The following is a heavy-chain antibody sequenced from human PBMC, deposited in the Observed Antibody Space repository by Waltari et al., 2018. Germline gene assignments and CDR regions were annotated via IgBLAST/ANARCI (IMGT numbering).Heavy chain of an antibody. Sequence: QLQLQESGPGLVKPSETLSLTCTVSGGSISSSSYSWGWIRQPPGKGLEWIGSIYYSGSTYYNPSLKSRVTISVDTSKNQFSLKLSSVTAADTAVYYCARVGFRGYSYGSTFDYWGQGTLVTVSS. CDR3: ARVGFRGYSYGSTFDY. CDR2: IYYSGST. CDR1: GGSISSSSYS. D-gene: IGHD5-18*01. J-gene: IGHJ4*02. V-gene: IGHV4-39*07.